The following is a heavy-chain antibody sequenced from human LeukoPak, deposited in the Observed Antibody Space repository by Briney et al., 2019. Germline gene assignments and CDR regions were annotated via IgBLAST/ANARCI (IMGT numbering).Heavy chain of an antibody. CDR2: INHSGST. Sequence: PSETLSLTCAVYGGSFSGYYWSWIRQPPGKGLEWIGEINHSGSTNYNPSLKSRVTISVDTSKNQFSLKLSSVTAADTAVYYCARGGGIVGATGLDYWGQGTLVTVSS. CDR1: GGSFSGYY. D-gene: IGHD1-26*01. V-gene: IGHV4-34*01. CDR3: ARGGGIVGATGLDY. J-gene: IGHJ4*02.